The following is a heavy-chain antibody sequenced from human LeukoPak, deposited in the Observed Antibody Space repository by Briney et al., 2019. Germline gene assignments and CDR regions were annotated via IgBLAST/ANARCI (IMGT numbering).Heavy chain of an antibody. Sequence: KSSETLSLTCTVSGGSISSYYWSWIRQPAGKGLEWIGRIYTSGSTNYNPSLKSRATMSVDTSKNQFSLKLSSVTAADTAVYYCARGDNDYGDYEYFQHWGQGTLVTVSS. CDR1: GGSISSYY. V-gene: IGHV4-4*07. CDR3: ARGDNDYGDYEYFQH. CDR2: IYTSGST. J-gene: IGHJ1*01. D-gene: IGHD4-17*01.